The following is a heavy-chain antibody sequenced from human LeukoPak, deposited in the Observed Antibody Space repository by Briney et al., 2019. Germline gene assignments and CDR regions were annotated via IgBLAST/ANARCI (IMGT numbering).Heavy chain of an antibody. CDR2: IYYSGST. CDR1: GGSISSYY. J-gene: IGHJ6*03. D-gene: IGHD6-6*01. V-gene: IGHV4-59*01. CDR3: ARVVAARPPYYYYYMDV. Sequence: SETLSLTCTVSGGSISSYYWSWIRQPPGKGLEWIGYIYYSGSTNYNPSLKSRVTISVDTSKNQFSLKLSSVTAADTAVYYCARVVAARPPYYYYYMDVWGKGTTVTVSS.